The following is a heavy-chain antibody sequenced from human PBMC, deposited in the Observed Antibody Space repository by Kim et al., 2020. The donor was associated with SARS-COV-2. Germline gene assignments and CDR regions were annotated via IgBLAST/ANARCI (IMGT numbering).Heavy chain of an antibody. Sequence: GGSLRLSCAASGFTFSSYAMHWVRQAPGKGLEWVAVISYDGSNKYYADSVKGRFTISRDNSKNTLYLQMNSLRAEDTAVYYCARGGSGYYLEVRFFDYWGQGTLVTVSS. J-gene: IGHJ4*02. CDR1: GFTFSSYA. D-gene: IGHD3-22*01. V-gene: IGHV3-30-3*01. CDR3: ARGGSGYYLEVRFFDY. CDR2: ISYDGSNK.